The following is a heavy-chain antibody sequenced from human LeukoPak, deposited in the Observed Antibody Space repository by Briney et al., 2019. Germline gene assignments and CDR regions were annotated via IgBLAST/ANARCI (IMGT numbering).Heavy chain of an antibody. D-gene: IGHD6-13*01. J-gene: IGHJ5*02. V-gene: IGHV1-24*01. Sequence: ASVKVSCKVSGYTLTELSMHRVRQAPGKGLEWMGGFDPEDGETIYAQKFQGRVTMTEDTSTDTAYMELSSLRSEDTAVYYCATPHAGYSSSWGAFDPWGQGTLVTVSP. CDR1: GYTLTELS. CDR3: ATPHAGYSSSWGAFDP. CDR2: FDPEDGET.